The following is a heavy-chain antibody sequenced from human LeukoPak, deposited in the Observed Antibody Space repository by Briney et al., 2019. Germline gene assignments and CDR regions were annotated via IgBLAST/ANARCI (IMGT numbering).Heavy chain of an antibody. Sequence: GASVKVSCKASGYTFSKYAISWVRQAPGQGLEWMGWISTYNGDTNYAQKFQGRFTMTTDTSTSTASMELRSLRSDDTAVYYCARVPVILTGPIAYWGQGTLVTVSS. V-gene: IGHV1-18*01. CDR1: GYTFSKYA. D-gene: IGHD3-9*01. J-gene: IGHJ4*02. CDR3: ARVPVILTGPIAY. CDR2: ISTYNGDT.